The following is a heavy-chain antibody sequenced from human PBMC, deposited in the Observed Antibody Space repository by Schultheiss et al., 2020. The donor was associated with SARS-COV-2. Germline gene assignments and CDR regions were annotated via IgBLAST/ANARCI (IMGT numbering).Heavy chain of an antibody. CDR1: GGSISSGGYY. V-gene: IGHV4-31*03. Sequence: SETLSLTCTVSGGSISSGGYYWSWIRQHPGKGLEWIGYIYYSGSTYYNPSLKSRVTISVDTSKNQFSLKLSSVTAADTAVYYCAKFECGTSETDDYGDYDCGNAFDIWGQGTMVTVSS. CDR2: IYYSGST. J-gene: IGHJ3*02. D-gene: IGHD4-17*01. CDR3: AKFECGTSETDDYGDYDCGNAFDI.